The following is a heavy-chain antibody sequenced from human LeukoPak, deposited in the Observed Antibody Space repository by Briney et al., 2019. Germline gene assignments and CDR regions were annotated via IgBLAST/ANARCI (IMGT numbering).Heavy chain of an antibody. Sequence: GSLRLSCEASGFSFSSYNMDWVRQTPGKGLEWIGSIYRDGDATYNPSLKSRVTTSVDTSKNQLFLELTSVTASDTAMYYCVRGHRDNWHLDFAYWGQGTLVTVSS. V-gene: IGHV4-38-2*01. D-gene: IGHD1-20*01. CDR3: VRGHRDNWHLDFAY. CDR2: IYRDGDA. CDR1: GFSFSSYN. J-gene: IGHJ4*02.